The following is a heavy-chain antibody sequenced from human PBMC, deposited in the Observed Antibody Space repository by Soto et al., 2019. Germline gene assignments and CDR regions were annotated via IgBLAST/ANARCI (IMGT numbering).Heavy chain of an antibody. J-gene: IGHJ4*02. CDR3: ATLIYGGDEY. D-gene: IGHD2-21*01. CDR2: IPYDGSYK. Sequence: QVQLVESGGGVVQPGRSLRLSCAASGLTFSRYGMHWVRQAPGKGLECVAIIPYDGSYKYYADSVKGRFTISRDNSKNTLYLQMDSLRAEDTAVYYCATLIYGGDEYWGQGTLVTVSS. CDR1: GLTFSRYG. V-gene: IGHV3-30*03.